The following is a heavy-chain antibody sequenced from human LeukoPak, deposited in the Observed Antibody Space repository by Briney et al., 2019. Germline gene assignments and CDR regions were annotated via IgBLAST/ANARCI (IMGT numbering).Heavy chain of an antibody. Sequence: GGSLRLSCAVSGFTFSNYRMNWVRQAPGKGLEWVSYISSSANTIYYADSVKGRFTVSRDNAKNSLYLQMNSLRAEDTAVYYCAREGFTMVRGVKYNWFDPWGQGTLVTVSS. CDR2: ISSSANTI. D-gene: IGHD3-10*01. V-gene: IGHV3-48*04. J-gene: IGHJ5*02. CDR1: GFTFSNYR. CDR3: AREGFTMVRGVKYNWFDP.